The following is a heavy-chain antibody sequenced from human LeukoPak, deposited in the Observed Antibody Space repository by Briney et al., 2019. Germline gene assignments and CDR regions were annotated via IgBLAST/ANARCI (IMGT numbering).Heavy chain of an antibody. CDR2: TYYRSKWYN. J-gene: IGHJ6*02. V-gene: IGHV6-1*01. CDR3: ARGGDSSAYYPYYYYGMDV. D-gene: IGHD3-22*01. Sequence: SQTLSLTCAISGDSVSSNSAAWNWIRQSPSRGLEWLGGTYYRSKWYNDYAVSVQSRITINPDTSKNQFSLHLNSVTPEDTAVYYCARGGDSSAYYPYYYYGMDVWGQGTTVTVSS. CDR1: GDSVSSNSAA.